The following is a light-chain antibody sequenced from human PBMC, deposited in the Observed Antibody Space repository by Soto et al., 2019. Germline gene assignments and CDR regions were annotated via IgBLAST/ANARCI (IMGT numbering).Light chain of an antibody. CDR1: SSNIGAGYD. CDR3: QSYDSSLSGVV. J-gene: IGLJ3*02. V-gene: IGLV1-40*01. Sequence: QSVLTQTPSVSGAPGQRVTISCTGGSSNIGAGYDVHWYQQLPGAAPKLLIFGNSNRRPGVPDRFSGSKSGTSASLAITGLLAEDEADYYCQSYDSSLSGVVFGGGTQLTVL. CDR2: GNS.